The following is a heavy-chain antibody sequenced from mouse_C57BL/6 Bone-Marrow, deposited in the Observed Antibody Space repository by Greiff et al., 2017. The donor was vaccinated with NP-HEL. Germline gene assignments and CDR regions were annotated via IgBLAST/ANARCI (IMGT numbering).Heavy chain of an antibody. V-gene: IGHV1-55*01. D-gene: IGHD3-2*02. CDR2: IYPGSGST. Sequence: QVQLQQPGAELVKPGASVKMSCKVSGYTFTSYGITWVKQRPGQGLEGIGDIYPGSGSTNYNEKFKSKATLTVDTSSSTAYMQLSSLTSEDSAVYYCARQLRLAWFAYWGQGTLVTVSA. CDR3: ARQLRLAWFAY. CDR1: GYTFTSYG. J-gene: IGHJ3*01.